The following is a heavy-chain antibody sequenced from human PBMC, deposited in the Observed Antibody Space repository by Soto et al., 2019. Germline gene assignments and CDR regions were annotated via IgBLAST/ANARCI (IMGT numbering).Heavy chain of an antibody. CDR3: ARWGYYYDSSGYGWFDP. CDR1: GGSISSGDYY. Sequence: QVQLQESGPGLVKPSQTLSLTCTVSGGSISSGDYYWSWIRQPPGKGLEWIGYIYYSGSTYYNPSLKSRVTISVDTSKNQLSLKLSSVTAADTAVYYCARWGYYYDSSGYGWFDPWGQGTLVTVSS. V-gene: IGHV4-30-4*01. J-gene: IGHJ5*02. CDR2: IYYSGST. D-gene: IGHD3-22*01.